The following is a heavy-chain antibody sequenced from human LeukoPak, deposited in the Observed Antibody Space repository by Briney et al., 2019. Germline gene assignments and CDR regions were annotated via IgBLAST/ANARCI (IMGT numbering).Heavy chain of an antibody. D-gene: IGHD6-13*01. CDR1: GFTSSSYA. Sequence: GGSLRLSCAASGFTSSSYAMSWVRQAPGKGLEWVSLISSTGGNTYYADSVKGRFTISRDNSKNTVYLQMNSLRSDDTAVYYCAREVRSSSCFDYWGQGTLVTVSS. V-gene: IGHV3-23*01. CDR2: ISSTGGNT. CDR3: AREVRSSSCFDY. J-gene: IGHJ4*02.